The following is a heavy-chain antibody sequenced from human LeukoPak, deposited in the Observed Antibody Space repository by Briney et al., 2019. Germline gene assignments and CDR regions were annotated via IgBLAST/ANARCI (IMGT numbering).Heavy chain of an antibody. Sequence: GGSLRLSCAASGFTFSTYTMYWVRHPPGKRLEWVSIIGNNGGGIHYADSVKGRFTISRDNFKNALYLQMNSLRVEDTAVYYCAIDPNWGTHSWGQGVLVTVSS. CDR1: GFTFSTYT. D-gene: IGHD7-27*01. CDR3: AIDPNWGTHS. V-gene: IGHV3-23*01. CDR2: IGNNGGGI. J-gene: IGHJ4*02.